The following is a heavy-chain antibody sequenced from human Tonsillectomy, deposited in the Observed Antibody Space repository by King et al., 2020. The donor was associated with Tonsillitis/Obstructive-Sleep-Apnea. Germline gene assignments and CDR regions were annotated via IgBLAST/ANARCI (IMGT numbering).Heavy chain of an antibody. CDR2: IYQNGHT. D-gene: IGHD1-26*01. J-gene: IGHJ4*02. V-gene: IGHV4-4*02. Sequence: QLQEWGPGLEKPSGTLSLTCAVSGGSISSNNWWSWGRQPPGMGLGGIGEIYQNGHTNFNPSLKSRITMSVDKSKNQFSLKVNSVSAADTAVYYCARSRIVEDRGVGLDCWGQGILVTVSS. CDR3: ARSRIVEDRGVGLDC. CDR1: GGSISSNNW.